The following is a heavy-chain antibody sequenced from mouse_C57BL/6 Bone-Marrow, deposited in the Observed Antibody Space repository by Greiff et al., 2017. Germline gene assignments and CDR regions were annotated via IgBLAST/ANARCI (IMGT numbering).Heavy chain of an antibody. Sequence: EVQLVESGGDLVKPGGSLKLSCAASGFTFSSYGMSWVRQTPDKRLEWVATISSGGSYTYYPDSVKGRFTISRDNAKNTLYLQMSSLKSEDTAMYYCARQELGYAMDYWGRGTSVTVSS. D-gene: IGHD3-1*01. V-gene: IGHV5-6*01. CDR1: GFTFSSYG. CDR2: ISSGGSYT. CDR3: ARQELGYAMDY. J-gene: IGHJ4*01.